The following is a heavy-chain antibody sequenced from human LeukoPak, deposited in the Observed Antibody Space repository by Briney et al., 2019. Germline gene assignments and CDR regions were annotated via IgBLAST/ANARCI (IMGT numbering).Heavy chain of an antibody. D-gene: IGHD5-18*01. Sequence: GGSLRLSCAASGFTFSSAWMSWVRQAQGKGLEWDGSIKSKYDGGTKDYAAPVKGIITISSDNLKNILYLQMNSLKTQDTAVYYCTTLRIQLSTDFWGQGTLVTVSS. CDR1: GFTFSSAW. CDR3: TTLRIQLSTDF. CDR2: IKSKYDGGTK. V-gene: IGHV3-15*01. J-gene: IGHJ4*02.